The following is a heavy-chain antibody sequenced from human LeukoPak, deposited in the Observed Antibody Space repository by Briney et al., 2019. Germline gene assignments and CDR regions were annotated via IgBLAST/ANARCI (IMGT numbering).Heavy chain of an antibody. V-gene: IGHV4-34*01. Sequence: SETLSLTCAVYGGSFSGYYWSWIRQPPGKGLEWIGEINHSGSTNYNLSLKSRVTTSVDTSKNQFSPKLSSVTAADTAVYYCARPKKYTIALDYWGQGTLVTVSS. CDR1: GGSFSGYY. CDR3: ARPKKYTIALDY. CDR2: INHSGST. J-gene: IGHJ4*02. D-gene: IGHD2-2*02.